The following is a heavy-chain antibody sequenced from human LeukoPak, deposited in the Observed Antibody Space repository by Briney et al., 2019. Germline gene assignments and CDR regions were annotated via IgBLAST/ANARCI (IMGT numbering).Heavy chain of an antibody. CDR2: ISYSGNS. D-gene: IGHD6-13*01. CDR1: GGSVGSGSYY. J-gene: IGHJ4*02. CDR3: ARDNSSWNYLDY. Sequence: SETLSLTCTVSGGSVGSGSYYWSWIRQPPGKGLEWIGYISYSGNSNYNPSLKSRVTISFDTSKNQFSLKLSSVTAADTAVYYCARDNSSWNYLDYWGQGTLVTVSS. V-gene: IGHV4-61*01.